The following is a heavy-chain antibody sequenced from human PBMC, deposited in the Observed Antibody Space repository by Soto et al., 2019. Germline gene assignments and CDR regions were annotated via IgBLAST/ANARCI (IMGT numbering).Heavy chain of an antibody. D-gene: IGHD1-1*01. CDR1: GFTFNTYG. Sequence: QVQLVESGGGVVQPGRSLRLSCAASGFTFNTYGFHWVRQAPGKGLEWVSVIWSDGNNKYYADSVKGRFTISRDSSKNTLYLQMNSLRVEDTAVYYCARIQLDTIRALDYWAREPWSPSP. V-gene: IGHV3-33*01. CDR2: IWSDGNNK. J-gene: IGHJ4*02. CDR3: ARIQLDTIRALDY.